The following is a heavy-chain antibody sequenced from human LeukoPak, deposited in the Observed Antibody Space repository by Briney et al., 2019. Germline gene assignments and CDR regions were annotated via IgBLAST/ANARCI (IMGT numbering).Heavy chain of an antibody. CDR1: GFTFSSYA. Sequence: PGGSLRLSCAASGFTFSSYAMHWVRQAPGKGLEWVAVISYDGSNKYYADSVKGRFTISRDNSKNTLYLQMNSLRAEDTAVYYCARDRSSWYRDFDYWGQGTLVTVSS. V-gene: IGHV3-30-3*01. CDR3: ARDRSSWYRDFDY. J-gene: IGHJ4*02. CDR2: ISYDGSNK. D-gene: IGHD6-13*01.